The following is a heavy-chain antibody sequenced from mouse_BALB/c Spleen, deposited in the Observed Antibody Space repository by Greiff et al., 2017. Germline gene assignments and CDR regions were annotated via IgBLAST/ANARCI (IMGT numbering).Heavy chain of an antibody. V-gene: IGHV3-6*02. J-gene: IGHJ4*01. CDR3: ARDATVVATKDAMDY. CDR2: ISYDGSN. Sequence: EVKLQESGPGLVKPSQSLSLTCSVTGYSITSGYYWNWIRQFPGNKLEWMGYISYDGSNNYNPSLKNRISITRDTSKNQFFLKLNSVTTEDTATYYCARDATVVATKDAMDYWGQGTSVTVSS. D-gene: IGHD1-1*01. CDR1: GYSITSGYY.